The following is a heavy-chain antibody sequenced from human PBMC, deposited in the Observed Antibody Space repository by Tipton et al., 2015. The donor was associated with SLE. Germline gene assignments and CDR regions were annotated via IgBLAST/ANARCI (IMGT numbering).Heavy chain of an antibody. Sequence: TLSLTCTVSGGSISSHYWSWIRQPPGKGLEWIGYIYYSGSTNYNPSLKSRVTMSVDTSKNQFPLKLSSVTAADTAVYYCARWGSGTYKAFIDYWGQGTLVTVSS. J-gene: IGHJ4*02. V-gene: IGHV4-59*11. CDR3: ARWGSGTYKAFIDY. D-gene: IGHD1-26*01. CDR1: GGSISSHY. CDR2: IYYSGST.